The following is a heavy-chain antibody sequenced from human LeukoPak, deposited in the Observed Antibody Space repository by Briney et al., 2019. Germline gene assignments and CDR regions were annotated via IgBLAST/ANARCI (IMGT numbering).Heavy chain of an antibody. CDR3: ASGPGWYPFDY. Sequence: SETLSLTCTVSGGSISSGSYCWGWIRQPAGKGLEWIGRIYTSGSTNYNPSLKSRVTISVDTSKNQFSLKLSSVTAADTAVYYCASGPGWYPFDYWGQGTLVTVSS. J-gene: IGHJ4*02. CDR2: IYTSGST. V-gene: IGHV4-61*02. CDR1: GGSISSGSYC. D-gene: IGHD6-19*01.